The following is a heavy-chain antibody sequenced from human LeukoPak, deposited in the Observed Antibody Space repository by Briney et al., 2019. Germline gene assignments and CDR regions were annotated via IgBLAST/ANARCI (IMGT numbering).Heavy chain of an antibody. J-gene: IGHJ4*02. CDR2: LTGSGGST. CDR3: ARDNDSSTYSYFDY. V-gene: IGHV3-23*01. Sequence: GGSLRLSCAASGLTFSSYAMSWVRQAPGKGLEWVSTLTGSGGSTNYADSAMGRFTISRDNSKNTLYLQMRSLGAEDTALYYCARDNDSSTYSYFDYWGQGTLVTVSS. D-gene: IGHD2/OR15-2a*01. CDR1: GLTFSSYA.